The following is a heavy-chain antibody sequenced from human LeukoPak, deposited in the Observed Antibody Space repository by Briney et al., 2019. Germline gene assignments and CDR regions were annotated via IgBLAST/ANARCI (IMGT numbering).Heavy chain of an antibody. CDR1: GYSISSGYY. V-gene: IGHV4-38-2*02. D-gene: IGHD1-26*01. J-gene: IGHJ4*02. CDR3: ARGIIVGASSRWDY. CDR2: IYHSGST. Sequence: PSETLSLTCTVSGYSISSGYYWGWIQQPPGKGLEWIGSIYHSGSTYYNPSLKSRVTISVDTSKNQFSLKLSSVTAADAAVYYCARGIIVGASSRWDYWGQGTLVTVSS.